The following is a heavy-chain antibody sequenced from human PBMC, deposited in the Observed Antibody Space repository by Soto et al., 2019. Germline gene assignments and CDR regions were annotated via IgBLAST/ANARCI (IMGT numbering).Heavy chain of an antibody. CDR2: ISGSGAYT. CDR1: GLTFSSYA. V-gene: IGHV3-23*01. D-gene: IGHD2-15*01. J-gene: IGHJ4*02. Sequence: GGSPRLSCAAYGLTFSSYAMIWVRQAPGKGLEWVSAISGSGAYTYYANSVKGRFTISRDNSKNTLYLQLNSLRAEDTAVYYCVKYGGSSPACQCSFCGQGTWVIVSS. CDR3: VKYGGSSPACQCSF.